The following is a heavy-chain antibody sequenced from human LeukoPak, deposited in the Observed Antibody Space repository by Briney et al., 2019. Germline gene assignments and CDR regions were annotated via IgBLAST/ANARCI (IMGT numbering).Heavy chain of an antibody. J-gene: IGHJ4*02. CDR2: IDEDGGEK. D-gene: IGHD5-24*01. Sequence: GGSLRLSCAASGITVRRHWMSWVRQAPGKGLEWVANIDEDGGEKNYVDSVKGRFTISRDNAKNSWYLQMNSLRTEDTAMYYCAPEPSDDVESWGQGILVTVSS. V-gene: IGHV3-7*01. CDR3: APEPSDDVES. CDR1: GITVRRHW.